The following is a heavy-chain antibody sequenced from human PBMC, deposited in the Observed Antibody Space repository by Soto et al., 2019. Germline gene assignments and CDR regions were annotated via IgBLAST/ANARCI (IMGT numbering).Heavy chain of an antibody. CDR2: IYHSGST. J-gene: IGHJ3*02. D-gene: IGHD2-21*02. CDR1: GGSFSGYY. CDR3: ASSAYCGGDCYPWAFDI. Sequence: SETLSLTCAVYGGSFSGYYWSWIRQPPGEGLEWIGEIYHSGSTNYNPSLKSRVTISVDTSKNQFSLKLSSVTAADTAVYYCASSAYCGGDCYPWAFDIWGQRTMVTVSS. V-gene: IGHV4-34*01.